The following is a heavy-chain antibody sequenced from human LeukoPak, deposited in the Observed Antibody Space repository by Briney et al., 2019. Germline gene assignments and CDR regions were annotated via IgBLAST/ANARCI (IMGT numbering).Heavy chain of an antibody. V-gene: IGHV5-51*01. CDR1: EYSFATYW. CDR3: ARSSFGSGSSGYYYNYYMDV. CDR2: IYPGDSDT. J-gene: IGHJ6*03. D-gene: IGHD3-22*01. Sequence: GESLKISCQGSEYSFATYWIAWLRQMPGKGLEWMGIIYPGDSDTRYSPSFQGQVIISADKSISTAYLQWSSLKASDTAMYYCARSSFGSGSSGYYYNYYMDVWGKGTTVTVSS.